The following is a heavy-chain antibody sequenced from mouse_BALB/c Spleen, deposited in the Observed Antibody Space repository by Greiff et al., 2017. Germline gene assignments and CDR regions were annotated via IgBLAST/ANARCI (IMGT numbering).Heavy chain of an antibody. J-gene: IGHJ3*01. V-gene: IGHV1-31*01. CDR3: ARGGTGTAY. CDR1: GYSFTGYY. D-gene: IGHD4-1*01. CDR2: INPYNGAT. Sequence: DVQLQESGPELVKPGASVKISCKASGYSFTGYYMHWVKQSHVKSLEWIGRINPYNGATSYNQNFKDKASLTVDKSSSTAYMELHSLTSEDSAVYYCARGGTGTAYWGQGTLVTVSA.